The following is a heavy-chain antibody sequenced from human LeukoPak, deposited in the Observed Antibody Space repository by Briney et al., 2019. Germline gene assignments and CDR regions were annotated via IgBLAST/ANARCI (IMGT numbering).Heavy chain of an antibody. J-gene: IGHJ4*02. Sequence: PGGSLRLSCAASGFTLSSYVLSWVRQAPGKGLDWVSGISGSGGSTYYADSVKGRFTISRDNSKNTLYLQMNSLRAEDTAVYYCAKGVQELRGYFDYWGQGTLVTVSS. CDR2: ISGSGGST. V-gene: IGHV3-23*01. CDR1: GFTLSSYV. CDR3: AKGVQELRGYFDY. D-gene: IGHD1-26*01.